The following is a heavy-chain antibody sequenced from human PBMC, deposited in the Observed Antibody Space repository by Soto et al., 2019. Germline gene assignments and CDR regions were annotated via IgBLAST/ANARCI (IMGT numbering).Heavy chain of an antibody. Sequence: EVQLVESGGGLVKPGGSLRLSCAASGFTFSSYSMNWVRQAPGKGLEWVSSISSSSSYIYYADSVKGRFTISRDNAKNSLYLQMNSLRAEDTAVYYCARDRRGMTTVVNSLDYWGQGTLVTVSS. J-gene: IGHJ4*02. CDR3: ARDRRGMTTVVNSLDY. V-gene: IGHV3-21*01. CDR1: GFTFSSYS. D-gene: IGHD4-17*01. CDR2: ISSSSSYI.